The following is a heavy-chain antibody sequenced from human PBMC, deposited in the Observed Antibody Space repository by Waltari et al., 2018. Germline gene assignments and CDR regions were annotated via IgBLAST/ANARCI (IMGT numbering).Heavy chain of an antibody. CDR3: AKDSYYDFWSGYYSGVDFDY. CDR2: ISGSGGST. D-gene: IGHD3-3*01. Sequence: EVQLLESGGGLVQPGGSLRLSCAASGFTFSSYAMSWVRQAPGKGREWVSAISGSGGSTYYADSVKGRFTISRDNSKNTLYLQMNSLRAEDTAVYYCAKDSYYDFWSGYYSGVDFDYWGQGTLVTVSS. V-gene: IGHV3-23*01. J-gene: IGHJ4*02. CDR1: GFTFSSYA.